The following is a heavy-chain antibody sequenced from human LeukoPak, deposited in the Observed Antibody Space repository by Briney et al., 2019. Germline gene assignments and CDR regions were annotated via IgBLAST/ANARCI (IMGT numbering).Heavy chain of an antibody. V-gene: IGHV1-69*05. J-gene: IGHJ1*01. Sequence: SVKVSCKASGGTFSSYAISWVRQAPGQGLEWMGGIIPIFGTANYAQKFQGRVTITTDESTSTAYMELSSLRADDTAIYYCARDQPLTTTSYFAGYFQFWGQGALVSVSS. CDR2: IIPIFGTA. CDR3: ARDQPLTTTSYFAGYFQF. CDR1: GGTFSSYA. D-gene: IGHD1-14*01.